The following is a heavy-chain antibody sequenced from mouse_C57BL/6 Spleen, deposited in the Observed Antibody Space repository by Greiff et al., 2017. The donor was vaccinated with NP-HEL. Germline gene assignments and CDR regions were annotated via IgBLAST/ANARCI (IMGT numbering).Heavy chain of an antibody. J-gene: IGHJ2*01. D-gene: IGHD4-1*01. Sequence: EVKLVESGGGLVKPGGSLKLSCAASGFTFSDYGMHWVRQAPEKGLEWVAYISSGSSTIYYADTVKGRFTICRDKDKNTLFLQMTSLRSEDTAMYYCARGSNGDDLDYWGQGTTLTVSS. CDR3: ARGSNGDDLDY. V-gene: IGHV5-17*01. CDR2: ISSGSSTI. CDR1: GFTFSDYG.